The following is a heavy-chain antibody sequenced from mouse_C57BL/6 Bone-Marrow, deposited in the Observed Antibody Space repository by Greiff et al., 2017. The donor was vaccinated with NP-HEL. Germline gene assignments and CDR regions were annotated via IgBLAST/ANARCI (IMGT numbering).Heavy chain of an antibody. CDR3: AREDYYGSLFDY. CDR2: IYPRAGST. V-gene: IGHV1-85*01. D-gene: IGHD1-1*01. CDR1: GYTFTSYD. Sequence: QVQLQQSGPELVKPGASVKLSCKASGYTFTSYDINWVKQRPGQGLEWIGWIYPRAGSTKYNEKFKGKATLTVDTSSSTAYMELHSLTSEDSAVYFCAREDYYGSLFDYWGQGTTLTVSS. J-gene: IGHJ2*01.